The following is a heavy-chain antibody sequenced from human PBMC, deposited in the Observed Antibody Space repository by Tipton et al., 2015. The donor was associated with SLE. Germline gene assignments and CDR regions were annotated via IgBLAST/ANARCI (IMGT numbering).Heavy chain of an antibody. D-gene: IGHD2-2*01. V-gene: IGHV3-23*03. Sequence: GSLRLSCAASGFTFDDYAMHWVRQAPGKGLEWVSLLYSGGSTYYTDSVQGRFTISTDNSKRTVFLQMNSLRVEDTAIYYCAKSGGYCSSNSCQRGLDVWGQGTTVTVSS. CDR1: GFTFDDYA. CDR3: AKSGGYCSSNSCQRGLDV. J-gene: IGHJ6*02. CDR2: LYSGGST.